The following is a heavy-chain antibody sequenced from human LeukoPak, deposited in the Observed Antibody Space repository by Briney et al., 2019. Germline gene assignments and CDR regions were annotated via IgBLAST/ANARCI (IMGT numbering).Heavy chain of an antibody. J-gene: IGHJ6*02. CDR1: GFTFSSYW. V-gene: IGHV3-7*01. CDR2: IKQDGSEK. CDR3: ARDSPTRYYYYGMDV. Sequence: GGFLRLSCAASGFTFSSYWMSWVRQAPGKGLEWVANIKQDGSEKYYVDSVKGRFTISRDNAKNSLYLQMNSLRAEDTAVYYCARDSPTRYYYYGMDVWGQGTTVTVSS.